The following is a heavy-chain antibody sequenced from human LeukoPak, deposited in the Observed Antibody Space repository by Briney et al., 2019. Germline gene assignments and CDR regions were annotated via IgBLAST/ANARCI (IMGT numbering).Heavy chain of an antibody. CDR1: GFTFSGSA. CDR3: TTRGIAAAGNDY. Sequence: QPGGSLKLSCAASGFTFSGSAMHWVRQASGKGLEWVGRIRSKANSYATAYAASVKGRFTISRDDSKNTAYLQMNSLKTEDTAVYYCTTRGIAAAGNDYWGQGTLVTVSS. V-gene: IGHV3-73*01. J-gene: IGHJ4*02. D-gene: IGHD6-13*01. CDR2: IRSKANSYAT.